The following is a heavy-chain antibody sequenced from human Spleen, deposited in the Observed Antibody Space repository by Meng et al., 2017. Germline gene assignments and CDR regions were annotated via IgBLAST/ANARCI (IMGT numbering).Heavy chain of an antibody. J-gene: IGHJ3*02. CDR2: MNPNSGNT. D-gene: IGHD1-26*01. V-gene: IGHV1-8*03. CDR1: GYTFTSYD. CDR3: GGTFGIVGATTSLASAI. Sequence: ASVKVSCKASGYTFTSYDINWLRQATGQGVEWMGWMNPNSGNTGYAQKFQGSGTITRNTSISTAYMELSSLRSEDTAVYYCGGTFGIVGATTSLASAIWGQGTMVTVSS.